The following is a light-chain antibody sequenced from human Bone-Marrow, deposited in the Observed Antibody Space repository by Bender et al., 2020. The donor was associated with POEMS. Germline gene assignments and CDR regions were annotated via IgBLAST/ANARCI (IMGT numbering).Light chain of an antibody. V-gene: IGLV2-14*01. CDR1: NSDVGHYDY. Sequence: QSALTQPASVSGSPGQSITISCTGTNSDVGHYDYVSWYQQHPGKAPKLMIYEVIKRPSGVSDRFSASKSDNTATLTISGVQAEDEAHYYCSSYTATGTLFGGGTKLTVL. CDR3: SSYTATGTL. CDR2: EVI. J-gene: IGLJ2*01.